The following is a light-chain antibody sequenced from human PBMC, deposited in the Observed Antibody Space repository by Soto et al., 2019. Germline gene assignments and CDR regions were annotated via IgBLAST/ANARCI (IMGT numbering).Light chain of an antibody. CDR1: QNISRS. CDR3: HQYNGWPRT. CDR2: GTS. Sequence: EIVMTQSPVTLSMSPGERANLSCRASQNISRSLAWDQQKPGQGPSLLIYGTSTRAGGVPARFSGGGSGTAFTLTITSLQSEDFAVYYCHQYNGWPRTFGQGTKVEI. J-gene: IGKJ1*01. V-gene: IGKV3-15*01.